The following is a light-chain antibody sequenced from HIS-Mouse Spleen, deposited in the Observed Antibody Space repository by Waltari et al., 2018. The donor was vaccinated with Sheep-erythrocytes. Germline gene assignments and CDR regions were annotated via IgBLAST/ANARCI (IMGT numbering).Light chain of an antibody. V-gene: IGKV1-33*01. J-gene: IGKJ4*01. CDR1: QDISNY. CDR3: QQYDNLPLT. CDR2: DAS. Sequence: DIQMTQSPSSLSASVGDRVTISCQASQDISNYLNRYQQKPGKAPKRLIYDASNLETGVPSRFSGSGSGTDFTFTISCLQPEDIATYYCQQYDNLPLTFGGGTKVEIK.